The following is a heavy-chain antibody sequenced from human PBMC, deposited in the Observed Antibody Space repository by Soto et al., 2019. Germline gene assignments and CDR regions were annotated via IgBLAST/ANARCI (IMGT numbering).Heavy chain of an antibody. CDR1: GGSISGYY. J-gene: IGHJ6*02. CDR2: MYNTGST. Sequence: SETVSLTCTVPGGSISGYYWSWIRQPPGKGLEWIGYMYNTGSTVYNPSFKSRVTISVDTSKNQFSLKLNSVTAADTAVYYCARDLWGYCGTDCYPLDVWGQGTTVTVSS. V-gene: IGHV4-59*01. D-gene: IGHD2-21*02. CDR3: ARDLWGYCGTDCYPLDV.